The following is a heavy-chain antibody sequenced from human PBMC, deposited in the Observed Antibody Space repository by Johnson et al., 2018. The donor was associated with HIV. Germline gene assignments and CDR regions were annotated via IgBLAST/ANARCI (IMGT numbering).Heavy chain of an antibody. CDR2: IYSGGST. D-gene: IGHD2-15*01. CDR1: GFTVSSNY. J-gene: IGHJ3*02. Sequence: VQLVESGGGLVQPGGSLRLSCAASGFTVSSNYMSWVRQAPGKGLEWVAVIYSGGSTYYADSVKGRFTLSRDNSKNTWYLQLNSLRAEDTAGYYCARSKDCSGGSCPDGFDIWGQGTMVIVSS. V-gene: IGHV3-66*01. CDR3: ARSKDCSGGSCPDGFDI.